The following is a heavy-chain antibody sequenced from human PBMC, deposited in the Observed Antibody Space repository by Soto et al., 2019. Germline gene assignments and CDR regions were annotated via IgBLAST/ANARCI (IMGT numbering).Heavy chain of an antibody. D-gene: IGHD3-9*01. CDR2: MSGSDSGT. V-gene: IGHV3-23*01. J-gene: IGHJ4*02. CDR1: GFTFSTYS. CDR3: AKMAQSYYDILTGSDY. Sequence: GGSLRLSCAASGFTFSTYSMNWVRQAPGKGLEWVSAMSGSDSGTYYPDSVKGRFAISRDNSKNTLYLQMNSLRAEDTAVYYCAKMAQSYYDILTGSDYWGQGTLVTVSS.